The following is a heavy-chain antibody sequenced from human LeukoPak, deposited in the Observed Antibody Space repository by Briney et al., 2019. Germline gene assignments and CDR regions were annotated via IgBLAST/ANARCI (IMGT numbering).Heavy chain of an antibody. V-gene: IGHV3-23*01. CDR2: ISGSGGST. CDR1: GFTFSSYA. Sequence: GGSLRLSCAASGFTFSSYAMSWVRQAPGKGLEWVTAISGSGGSTYYADSVKGRFTISRDNSKNTLYLQMNSLRAEDTAVYYCANEGYYDSSGYHGDYWGQGTLVTVSS. D-gene: IGHD3-22*01. J-gene: IGHJ4*02. CDR3: ANEGYYDSSGYHGDY.